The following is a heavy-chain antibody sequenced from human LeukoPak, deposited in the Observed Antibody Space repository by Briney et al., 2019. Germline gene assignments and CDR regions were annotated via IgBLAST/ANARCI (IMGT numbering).Heavy chain of an antibody. CDR2: INNDGSDV. CDR1: GFTFNTYW. D-gene: IGHD3-22*01. V-gene: IGHV3-74*01. CDR3: ARDHHRRLYDSQARDTFDI. Sequence: GGSLRLSCAASGFTFNTYWMHWVRQAPGKGLVWVSRINNDGSDVSYADSVKGRFTISRDNAKNSLYLQMNSLRAEDTAVYYCARDHHRRLYDSQARDTFDIWGQGTMVTVSS. J-gene: IGHJ3*02.